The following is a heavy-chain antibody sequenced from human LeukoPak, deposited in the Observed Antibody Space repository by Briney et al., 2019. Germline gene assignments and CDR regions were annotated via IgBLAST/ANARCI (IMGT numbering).Heavy chain of an antibody. CDR2: IYSGGST. D-gene: IGHD1-26*01. V-gene: IGHV3-53*01. J-gene: IGHJ4*02. Sequence: GGSLTLSCAPSGLTLCSNYMRGVRQATRRGVEWVSVIYSGGSTYYADSVKGRFTISRDNSKNTLYLQMNSLRAEDTAVYYCAREGNSGSYYFDYWGQGTLVTVSS. CDR1: GLTLCSNY. CDR3: AREGNSGSYYFDY.